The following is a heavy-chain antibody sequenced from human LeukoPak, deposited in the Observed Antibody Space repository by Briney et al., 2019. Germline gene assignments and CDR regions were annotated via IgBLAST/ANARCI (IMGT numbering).Heavy chain of an antibody. D-gene: IGHD3-10*01. CDR3: ARDPYGLLWFGEFQYWFDP. Sequence: SSVTVSCKASGGTFNSYAISGVRQAPGQGLEWMGRIIPIFGKANYAQKFQGRVTITTDESTSTDSMELSSLRSEDTAVYYDARDPYGLLWFGEFQYWFDPWGQGTRVTVSS. CDR1: GGTFNSYA. J-gene: IGHJ5*02. CDR2: IIPIFGKA. V-gene: IGHV1-69*05.